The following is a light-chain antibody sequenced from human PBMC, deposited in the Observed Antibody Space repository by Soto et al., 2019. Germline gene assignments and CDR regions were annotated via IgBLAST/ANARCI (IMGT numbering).Light chain of an antibody. CDR1: QSISSR. J-gene: IGKJ1*01. Sequence: DIQMTQSPSTLSASVEDRVTITCRASQSISSRLAWYQQKPGKAPKFLVYDASNLESGVPSRFSGSGSGTEFTLTISSLQPDDFATYYCQQYNSYSVTFGQGTKVDI. CDR2: DAS. V-gene: IGKV1-5*01. CDR3: QQYNSYSVT.